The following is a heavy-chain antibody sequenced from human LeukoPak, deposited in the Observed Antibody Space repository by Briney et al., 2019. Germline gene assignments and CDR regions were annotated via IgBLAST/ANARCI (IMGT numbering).Heavy chain of an antibody. J-gene: IGHJ4*02. D-gene: IGHD3-10*01. V-gene: IGHV1-46*01. CDR2: INPSGGST. CDR3: ARELYYGSGRRLSYGIDY. CDR1: GYTFTGYY. Sequence: ASVKVSCKASGYTFTGYYMHWVRQAPGQGLEWMGIINPSGGSTSYAQKFQGRVTMTRDMSTSTVYMELSSLRSEDTAVYYCARELYYGSGRRLSYGIDYWGQGTLVTVSS.